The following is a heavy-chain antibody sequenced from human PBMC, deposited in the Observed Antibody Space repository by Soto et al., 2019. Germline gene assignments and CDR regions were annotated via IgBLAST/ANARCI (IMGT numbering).Heavy chain of an antibody. CDR1: GGTFNSFS. Sequence: QVQLVQSGAEVKTPGSSVKVSCKASGGTFNSFSIDWVRQAPGPGLGWMGGIIPMSGRPNYAQRFQGRVLFSADNSTNTVYMEVNSLTYTDTAVYYCTRRGLQSATSFDPCGQGTLVTVSS. CDR3: TRRGLQSATSFDP. V-gene: IGHV1-69*06. CDR2: IIPMSGRP. J-gene: IGHJ5*02.